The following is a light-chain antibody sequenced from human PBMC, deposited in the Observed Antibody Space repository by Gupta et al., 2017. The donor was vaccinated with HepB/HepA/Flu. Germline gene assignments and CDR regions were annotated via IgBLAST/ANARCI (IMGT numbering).Light chain of an antibody. V-gene: IGKV3-11*01. CDR1: QNVNDY. CDR3: QRRSNWKFT. Sequence: EIVFTQSPATLSLSPGERATLSCRASQNVNDYLAWYQQKPGQSPRLLIYDASKRATGIPARFSGSGSGTDFTLTISNLEPEDFAVYFCQRRSNWKFTFGPGTKVDIK. CDR2: DAS. J-gene: IGKJ3*01.